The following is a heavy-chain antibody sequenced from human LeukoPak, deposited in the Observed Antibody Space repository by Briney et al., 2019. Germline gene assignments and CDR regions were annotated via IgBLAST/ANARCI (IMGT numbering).Heavy chain of an antibody. CDR1: GYTFTNYG. CDR2: ISAYDGET. CDR3: ARDKVIASAGTPNWFDP. D-gene: IGHD6-13*01. V-gene: IGHV1-18*01. J-gene: IGHJ5*02. Sequence: GASVKVSCKASGYTFTNYGSSWVRQAPGQGLEWLGWISAYDGETYYLQKFQGRVTITTDTTTSTAYLELRSLRSDDTAVYYCARDKVIASAGTPNWFDPWGQGTLVTVSS.